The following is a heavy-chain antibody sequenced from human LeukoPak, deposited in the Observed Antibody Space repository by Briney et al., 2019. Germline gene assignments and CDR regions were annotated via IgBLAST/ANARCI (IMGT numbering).Heavy chain of an antibody. CDR1: GFTFSSYG. CDR3: AREGGIAARPRGLDY. J-gene: IGHJ4*02. V-gene: IGHV3-33*01. CDR2: IWYDGSNK. Sequence: GGSLTLSCAASGFTFSSYGMHWVRQAPGKGLEWVAVIWYDGSNKYYADSVKGRFTISRDNSKNTLYLQMNSLRAEDTAVYYCAREGGIAARPRGLDYWGQGTLVTVSS. D-gene: IGHD6-6*01.